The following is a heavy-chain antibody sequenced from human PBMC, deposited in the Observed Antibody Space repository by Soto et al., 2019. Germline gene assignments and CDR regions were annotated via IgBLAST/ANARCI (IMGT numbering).Heavy chain of an antibody. J-gene: IGHJ4*02. CDR2: ISSSGSTI. CDR3: ARAPQQLVLSGFDY. CDR1: GFTFSSYE. V-gene: IGHV3-48*03. D-gene: IGHD6-13*01. Sequence: GGSLRLSCAASGFTFSSYEMNWVRQAPGKGLEWVSYISSSGSTIYYADSVKGRFTISRDNAKNSLYLQMNSLRAEDTAVYYCARAPQQLVLSGFDYWGQGTLVTVSS.